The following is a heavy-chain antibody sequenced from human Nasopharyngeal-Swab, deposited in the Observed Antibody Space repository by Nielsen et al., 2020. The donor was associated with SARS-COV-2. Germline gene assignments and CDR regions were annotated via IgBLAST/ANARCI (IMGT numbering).Heavy chain of an antibody. Sequence: GESLKISCAASGFTFSSYGMHWVRQAPGKGLEWVAVISYDGSNKYYADSVKGRFTISRDNSKNTLYLQMNSLRAEDTAVYYCVKLYSSSWYQGYYYYGMDVWGQGTTVTVSS. CDR3: VKLYSSSWYQGYYYYGMDV. V-gene: IGHV3-30*18. J-gene: IGHJ6*02. D-gene: IGHD6-13*01. CDR2: ISYDGSNK. CDR1: GFTFSSYG.